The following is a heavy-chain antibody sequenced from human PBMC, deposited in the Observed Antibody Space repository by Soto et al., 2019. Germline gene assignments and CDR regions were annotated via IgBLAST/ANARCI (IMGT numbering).Heavy chain of an antibody. V-gene: IGHV3-7*05. D-gene: IGHD6-13*01. CDR1: GFSFASSW. CDR2: IKKDGSKI. CDR3: ARDVSPGSSSLYLDAFDI. Sequence: EVQLVDSGGDLVQPGGSLRLSCAASGFSFASSWMTWVRQAPGKGLEWVANIKKDGSKINYLDSVRGRFTVSRDNAKNSLYLEMNSPRAEDTALYYCARDVSPGSSSLYLDAFDIWGQGTMVTVSS. J-gene: IGHJ3*02.